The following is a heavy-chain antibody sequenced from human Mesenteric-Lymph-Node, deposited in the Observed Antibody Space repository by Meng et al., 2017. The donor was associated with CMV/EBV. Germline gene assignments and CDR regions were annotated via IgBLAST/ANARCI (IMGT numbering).Heavy chain of an antibody. Sequence: SVKVSCKASGGTFSSYAISWVRQAPGQGLEWMGGIIPIFGTANYAQKFQGRVTITTDESTSTAYMELSSLRSEDTAVYYCARDGYSGSPARSGVDYWGQGTLVTVSS. D-gene: IGHD1-26*01. CDR3: ARDGYSGSPARSGVDY. J-gene: IGHJ4*02. CDR1: GGTFSSYA. CDR2: IIPIFGTA. V-gene: IGHV1-69*05.